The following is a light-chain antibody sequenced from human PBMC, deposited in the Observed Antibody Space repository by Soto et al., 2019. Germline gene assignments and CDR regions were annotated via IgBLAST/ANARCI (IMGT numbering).Light chain of an antibody. CDR2: DNN. CDR1: SSDIGAGYD. V-gene: IGLV1-40*01. CDR3: QSYDSSLYWV. J-gene: IGLJ3*02. Sequence: QSVLTQPPSVSGAPGQRVTISCTGSSSDIGAGYDVHWYQQLPGTAPKLLIYDNNNRPSGVPDRFSGSKSGTSASLAITGLQAEDEADYYCQSYDSSLYWVFGGGTKVTVL.